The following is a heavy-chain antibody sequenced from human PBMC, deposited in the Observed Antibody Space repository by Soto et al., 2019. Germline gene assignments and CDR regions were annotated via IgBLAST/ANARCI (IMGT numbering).Heavy chain of an antibody. CDR1: GFTFSSYS. CDR3: ARDRGTTGTVDYYYGMDV. D-gene: IGHD1-1*01. CDR2: FRTSGDGGTT. Sequence: GGSLRLSCAASGFTFSSYSMSWVRQAPGKGLEWVSGFRTSGDGGTTYYADSVKGRITIARDNPKSTLYLQMNSLRVDDTGEYYCARDRGTTGTVDYYYGMDVWGRGTTVTVSS. J-gene: IGHJ6*02. V-gene: IGHV3-23*01.